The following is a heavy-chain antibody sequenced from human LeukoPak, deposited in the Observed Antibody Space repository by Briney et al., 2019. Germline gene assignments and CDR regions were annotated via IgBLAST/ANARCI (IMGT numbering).Heavy chain of an antibody. CDR2: ISSSSSYI. CDR1: GFTFSSYS. D-gene: IGHD6-13*01. V-gene: IGHV3-21*01. Sequence: GGSLRLSCAASGFTFSSYSMNWVRQAPGKGLEWVSSISSSSSYIYYADSVKGRFTISRDNAKNSLYLQMNSLRAEDTAVYYCARAKVAAAGTVGWFDPWGQGTLVTVSS. J-gene: IGHJ5*02. CDR3: ARAKVAAAGTVGWFDP.